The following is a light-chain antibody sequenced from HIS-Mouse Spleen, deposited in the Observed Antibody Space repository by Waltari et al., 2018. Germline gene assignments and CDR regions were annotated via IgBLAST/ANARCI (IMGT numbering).Light chain of an antibody. CDR2: EGS. CDR1: SSDVGSYNF. V-gene: IGLV2-23*01. J-gene: IGLJ2*01. CDR3: CSYAGSSTVV. Sequence: QSALTQPASVSGSPGQSITISCTGTSSDVGSYNFVSWYQQPPGKAPQLMIYEGSKRPSGVSNRFSGSKSGNTASLTISGLQAEDEADYYCCSYAGSSTVVFGGGTKLTVL.